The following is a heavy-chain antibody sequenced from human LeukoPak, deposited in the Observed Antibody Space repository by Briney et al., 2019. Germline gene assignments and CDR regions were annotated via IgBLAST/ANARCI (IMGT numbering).Heavy chain of an antibody. V-gene: IGHV1-2*06. CDR2: INPNTGAT. J-gene: IGHJ4*02. CDR3: ARDEGNYRSGSYSEY. Sequence: ASVKVSCKASGYTFIGYYIHWVRQAPGQGLEWMGRINPNTGATNYAQKFQGRVTMTRDTSISTAYMELSRLTSDDTAVYYCARDEGNYRSGSYSEYWGQGTLVTVSS. D-gene: IGHD3-10*01. CDR1: GYTFIGYY.